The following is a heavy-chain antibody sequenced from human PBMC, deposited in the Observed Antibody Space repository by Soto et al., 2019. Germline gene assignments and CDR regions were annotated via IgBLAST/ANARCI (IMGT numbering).Heavy chain of an antibody. CDR1: GFTMSSYA. CDR2: ISGSGAST. D-gene: IGHD1-1*01. J-gene: IGHJ4*02. Sequence: GGSLRLSCAASGFTMSSYAMGWVRQAAGKGPEWVSGISGSGASTYYTDSVKGRFTISRDNSKSTLYLQMNSLRADETAVYYCAKGSTGTTDYYFDHWGQGT. CDR3: AKGSTGTTDYYFDH. V-gene: IGHV3-23*01.